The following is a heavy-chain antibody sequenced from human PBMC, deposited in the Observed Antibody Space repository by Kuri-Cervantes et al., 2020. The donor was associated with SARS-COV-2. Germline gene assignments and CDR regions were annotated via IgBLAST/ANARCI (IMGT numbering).Heavy chain of an antibody. Sequence: ASVKVSCKVSGYTLTELSMHWVRQAPGKGLEWMGWISAYNGNTNYAQKLQGRVTMTTDTSTGTAYMELRSLRSDDTAVYYCARVQNQIVPDYWGQGTLVTVSS. V-gene: IGHV1-18*01. CDR1: GYTLTELS. D-gene: IGHD1-26*01. J-gene: IGHJ4*02. CDR3: ARVQNQIVPDY. CDR2: ISAYNGNT.